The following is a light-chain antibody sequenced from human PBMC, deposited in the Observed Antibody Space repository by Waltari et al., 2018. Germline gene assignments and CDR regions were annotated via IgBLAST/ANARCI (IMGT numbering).Light chain of an antibody. CDR2: DAS. Sequence: IELTHTPATRSLTTQSRPTFPCRASHSVSSYLVKYQQKPGQAPSLLIYDASNRATGIPARFSGSGSGTDFTLTISSLEPADFSVSYCQQRSNWTRFTFGPGTKVDIK. CDR3: QQRSNWTRFT. V-gene: IGKV3-11*01. CDR1: HSVSSY. J-gene: IGKJ3*01.